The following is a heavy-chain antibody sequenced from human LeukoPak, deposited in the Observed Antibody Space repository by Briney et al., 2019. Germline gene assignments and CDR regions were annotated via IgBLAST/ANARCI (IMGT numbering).Heavy chain of an antibody. V-gene: IGHV4-39*01. D-gene: IGHD4-23*01. CDR1: GFTFSSYSMN. J-gene: IGHJ4*02. CDR3: GRRSSYGGNSGSDY. CDR2: IYYSGTT. Sequence: GSLRLSCAASGFTFSSYSMNWVRQAPGKGLEWIGSIYYSGTTYYNPSLKSRVTISVDTSKNQFTLKLSSVTAADTAVYYCGRRSSYGGNSGSDYWGQGTLVTVSS.